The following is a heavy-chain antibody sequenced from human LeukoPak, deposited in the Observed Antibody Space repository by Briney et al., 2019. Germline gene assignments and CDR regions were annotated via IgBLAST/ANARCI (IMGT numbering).Heavy chain of an antibody. D-gene: IGHD6-13*01. CDR1: EFTFSSYE. V-gene: IGHV3-48*03. CDR2: ISSSAKTI. J-gene: IGHJ4*02. Sequence: GGSLRLSCEASEFTFSSYEMNWVRQAPGKKLEWVSYISSSAKTIYYADSTKGRFTVSRDNAKNSLYLQMNSLRAEDTAVYYCATTSIAAAVPGCFDYWGQGTLVTVFS. CDR3: ATTSIAAAVPGCFDY.